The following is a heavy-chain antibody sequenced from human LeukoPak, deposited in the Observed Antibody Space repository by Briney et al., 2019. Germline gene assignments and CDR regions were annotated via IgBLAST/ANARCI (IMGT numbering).Heavy chain of an antibody. CDR1: GFTFSNYG. Sequence: GGSLRLSCAASGFTFSNYGMHWVRQAPGKGLEWVAVIWYDGSNKYYADSVKGRFTISRDNSKNTLYLQMNSLRAEDTAVYYCAKDQYYYGSGSYSHYFDYWGQGTLVTVSS. J-gene: IGHJ4*02. CDR2: IWYDGSNK. V-gene: IGHV3-30*02. CDR3: AKDQYYYGSGSYSHYFDY. D-gene: IGHD3-10*01.